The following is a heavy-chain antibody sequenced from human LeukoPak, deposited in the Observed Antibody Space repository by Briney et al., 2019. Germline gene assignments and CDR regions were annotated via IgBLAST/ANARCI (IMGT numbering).Heavy chain of an antibody. CDR1: GYTFTSYD. CDR3: ARRYRRDGYNLLGY. CDR2: INPNSGNT. D-gene: IGHD5-24*01. V-gene: IGHV1-8*01. J-gene: IGHJ4*02. Sequence: ASVKVSCKASGYTFTSYDINWVRQATGQGLEWMGLINPNSGNTGYAQKFQGRVTMTRNTSISTAYMELSSLRSEDTAVYSCARRYRRDGYNLLGYWGQGTLVTVSS.